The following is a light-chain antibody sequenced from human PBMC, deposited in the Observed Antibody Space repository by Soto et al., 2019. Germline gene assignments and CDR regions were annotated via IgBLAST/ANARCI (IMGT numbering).Light chain of an antibody. V-gene: IGLV2-14*01. CDR2: AVS. Sequence: QSALTQPTSVSGSPGQSITISCTGTSSDVGGYNYVSWYQQHPGKAPKLMIYAVSNRPSGVSNRFSGSKSGNTASLTISGLQDEDEADYYCSSYTSSSLVVFGGGTKLTVL. CDR3: SSYTSSSLVV. CDR1: SSDVGGYNY. J-gene: IGLJ2*01.